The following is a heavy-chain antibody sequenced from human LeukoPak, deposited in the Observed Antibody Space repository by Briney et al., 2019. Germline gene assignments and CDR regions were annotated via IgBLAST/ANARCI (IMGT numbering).Heavy chain of an antibody. CDR2: INPNTGGT. CDR3: ARVRPHYYDSSALIDY. V-gene: IGHV1-2*06. Sequence: ASVRVSCKASGYTFSGYYIHWVRQAPGQGLEWMGRINPNTGGTNFAQRFQGRITMTRDTSITTAYMGLSRLGSDDTAVYYCARVRPHYYDSSALIDYWGQGTLVTVSS. D-gene: IGHD3-22*01. CDR1: GYTFSGYY. J-gene: IGHJ4*02.